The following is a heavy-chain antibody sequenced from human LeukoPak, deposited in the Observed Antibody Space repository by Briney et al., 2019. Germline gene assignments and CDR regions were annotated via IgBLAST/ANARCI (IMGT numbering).Heavy chain of an antibody. D-gene: IGHD3-10*01. CDR2: INTNGGST. CDR3: ARAAAYYGSAQYYFDY. V-gene: IGHV3-64*01. CDR1: GFTFSSYF. Sequence: GGSLRLSCAASGFTFSSYFMHWVRQAPGKGLEYVAAINTNGGSTYYGNSVKGRFTISRDNSKNTLYLQMGSLRPEDMAVYFCARAAAYYGSAQYYFDYWGQGTLVTVSS. J-gene: IGHJ4*02.